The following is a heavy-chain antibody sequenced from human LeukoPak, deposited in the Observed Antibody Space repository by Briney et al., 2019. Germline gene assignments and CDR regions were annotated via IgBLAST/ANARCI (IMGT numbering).Heavy chain of an antibody. CDR2: IYTLGST. Sequence: SQTLSLTCTVSGGSISSGGFYWSWIRQPAGKGLEWIGRIYTLGSTNYNPSLKSRVTISVDTSKNQFSLKLSSVTAADTAVYYCARQCGSVVWFGELFGNNWFDPWGQGTLVTVSS. CDR3: ARQCGSVVWFGELFGNNWFDP. D-gene: IGHD3-10*01. CDR1: GGSISSGGFY. V-gene: IGHV4-61*02. J-gene: IGHJ5*02.